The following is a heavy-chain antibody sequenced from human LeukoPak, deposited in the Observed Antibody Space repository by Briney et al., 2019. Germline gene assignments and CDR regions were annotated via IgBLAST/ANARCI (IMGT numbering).Heavy chain of an antibody. D-gene: IGHD6-19*01. CDR1: GGSISSYY. Sequence: PSETLSLTCTVSGGSISSYYRSWIRQPPGKGLEWIGYIDYSGSTNYNPSLKSRVTISVDTSKNQFSLKLSSVTAADTAVYYCAKLSSGWYYFDYWGQGALVTVSS. CDR3: AKLSSGWYYFDY. V-gene: IGHV4-59*01. CDR2: IDYSGST. J-gene: IGHJ4*02.